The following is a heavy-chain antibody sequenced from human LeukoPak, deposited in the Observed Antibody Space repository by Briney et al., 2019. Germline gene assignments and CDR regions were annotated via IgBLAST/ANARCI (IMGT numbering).Heavy chain of an antibody. CDR1: GGSISSYY. Sequence: SETPSLTCTVSGGSISSYYWSWIRQSPGKGLECIGYIHYTGSTNYNPSLKSRVTISVETSKNQFSLKSKSVTAADTAVYYCARGGYYGSGNDFRFDPWGQGTLVTVSS. CDR3: ARGGYYGSGNDFRFDP. V-gene: IGHV4-59*01. D-gene: IGHD3-10*01. J-gene: IGHJ5*02. CDR2: IHYTGST.